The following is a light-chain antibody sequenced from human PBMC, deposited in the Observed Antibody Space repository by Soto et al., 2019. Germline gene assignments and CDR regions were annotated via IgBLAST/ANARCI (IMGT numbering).Light chain of an antibody. CDR2: QTS. V-gene: IGKV3-15*01. J-gene: IGKJ2*01. CDR1: QSVSSN. CDR3: QHYSGWPPV. Sequence: EIVMTQSPVTLSVSPGERATHSCRASQSVSSNVAWYQQKPGQAPRLLIYQTSARATGIPGRFSGSGSGTDFTLTISNLQSEDFALYYCQHYSGWPPVFGQGTKVDIK.